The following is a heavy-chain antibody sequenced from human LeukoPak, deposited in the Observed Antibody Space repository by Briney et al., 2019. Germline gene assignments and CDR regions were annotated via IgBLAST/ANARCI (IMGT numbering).Heavy chain of an antibody. CDR2: IGTGGSIT. CDR1: GVTFSDYY. D-gene: IGHD4-17*01. J-gene: IGHJ4*02. CDR3: ARSTVTTLVDY. Sequence: PGGSLRLSCAASGVTFSDYYMSWIRQAPGKGLQWVSYIGTGGSITYYADSVKGRFTISRDNAKNSLYLQMNSLRAEDTAVYYCARSTVTTLVDYWGQGTLVTVSS. V-gene: IGHV3-11*04.